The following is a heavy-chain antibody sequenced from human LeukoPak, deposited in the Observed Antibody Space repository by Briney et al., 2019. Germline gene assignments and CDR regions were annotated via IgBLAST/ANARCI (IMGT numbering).Heavy chain of an antibody. D-gene: IGHD7-27*01. V-gene: IGHV4-59*08. J-gene: IGHJ4*02. CDR2: VFYSGST. CDR1: GGSITGYY. CDR3: ARQGWGMGDY. Sequence: SETLSLTCTVSGGSITGYYWSWIRQPPGKGLEWIGYVFYSGSTNYNPSLKSRVTISVDTSKNRFSLKLSSVTAADTAVYYCARQGWGMGDYWGQGTLVTVSS.